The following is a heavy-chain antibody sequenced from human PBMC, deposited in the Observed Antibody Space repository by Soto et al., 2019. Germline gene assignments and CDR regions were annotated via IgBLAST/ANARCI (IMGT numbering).Heavy chain of an antibody. CDR2: IGTAGDT. CDR3: ARVRIAAAGESYGNYYYYYMDV. CDR1: GFTFSSYD. J-gene: IGHJ6*03. Sequence: GGSLRLSCAASGFTFSSYDMHWVRQATGKGLEWVSAIGTAGDTYYPGSVKGRFTISRENAKNSLYLQMNSLRAGDTAVYYCARVRIAAAGESYGNYYYYYMDVWGKGTTVTVSS. D-gene: IGHD6-13*01. V-gene: IGHV3-13*01.